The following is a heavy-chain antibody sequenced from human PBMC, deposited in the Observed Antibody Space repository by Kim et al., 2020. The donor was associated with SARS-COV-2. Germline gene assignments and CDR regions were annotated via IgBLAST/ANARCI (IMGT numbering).Heavy chain of an antibody. J-gene: IGHJ5*02. CDR3: ARGDWSGYYGTNWFDP. Sequence: PPLKSRIPLSVDTSKNQFSLKLTSVTAADTAVYFCARGDWSGYYGTNWFDPWGQGTLVTVSS. D-gene: IGHD3-3*01. V-gene: IGHV4-30-2*05.